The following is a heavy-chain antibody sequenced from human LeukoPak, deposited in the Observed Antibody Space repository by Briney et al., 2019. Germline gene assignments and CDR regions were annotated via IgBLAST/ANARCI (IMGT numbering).Heavy chain of an antibody. V-gene: IGHV4-59*01. CDR3: ASGSVVTALDQ. D-gene: IGHD2-21*02. Sequence: KPSETLSLTCAVSGGSITTYYWTWIRQPPGQALEWIGYIYYTGNTKCNPSLESRVTMSIDTSKNEFSLKIYSVNAADTAVYFCASGSVVTALDQWGQGTLVTVSS. CDR1: GGSITTYY. CDR2: IYYTGNT. J-gene: IGHJ4*02.